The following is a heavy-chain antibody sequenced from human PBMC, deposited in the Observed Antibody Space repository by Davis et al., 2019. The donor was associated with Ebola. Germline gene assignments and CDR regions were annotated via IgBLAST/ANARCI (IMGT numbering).Heavy chain of an antibody. CDR1: GYTFTSYG. D-gene: IGHD6-19*01. V-gene: IGHV1-18*01. Sequence: AASVKVSCKASGYTFTSYGISWVRQAPGQGLEWMGWISAYNGNTNYAQKLQGRVTMTTDTSTSTAYKELRSLRSDDTAVYYCARGRPFGRPHSSGWSDYWGQGTLATVSS. J-gene: IGHJ4*02. CDR3: ARGRPFGRPHSSGWSDY. CDR2: ISAYNGNT.